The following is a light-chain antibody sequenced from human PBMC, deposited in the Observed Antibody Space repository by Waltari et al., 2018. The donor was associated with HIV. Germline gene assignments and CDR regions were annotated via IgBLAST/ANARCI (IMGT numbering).Light chain of an antibody. V-gene: IGLV2-14*01. CDR1: SSDVGGYNY. Sequence: QSALAQPASVSGSPGQSITISCTGTSSDVGGYNYVSWYQHHPGKVPKLIVYEVSNRPSGVANRFSGSKSGNTASLTISGLQAEDDADYYCSSYTNSSTPVVFGGGTKLTVL. CDR3: SSYTNSSTPVV. J-gene: IGLJ2*01. CDR2: EVS.